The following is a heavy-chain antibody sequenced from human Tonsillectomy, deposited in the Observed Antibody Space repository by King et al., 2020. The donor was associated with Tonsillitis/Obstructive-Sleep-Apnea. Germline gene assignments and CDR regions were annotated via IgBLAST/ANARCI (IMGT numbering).Heavy chain of an antibody. CDR1: GYSFTNYW. Sequence: QLVQSGAEVKKPGESLRISCKGSGYSFTNYWINWVRQMPGKGLEWMGRIDPSDSYSNYSPSFQGHVTISADKSISTAYLQWSSLKASDSAMYYCAKSYYDILIGYYRDIDYWGQGTLVTVSS. J-gene: IGHJ4*02. V-gene: IGHV5-10-1*03. CDR3: AKSYYDILIGYYRDIDY. CDR2: IDPSDSYS. D-gene: IGHD3-9*01.